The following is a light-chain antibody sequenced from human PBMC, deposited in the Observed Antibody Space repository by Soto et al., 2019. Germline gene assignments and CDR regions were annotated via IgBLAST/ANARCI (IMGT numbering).Light chain of an antibody. CDR2: GAS. J-gene: IGKJ2*01. Sequence: EVVLTQSPGTLSLSPGERATLSCRASQSLDSTYLAWYQQKPGQSPRLVIYGASRRATGIPDRFSGSGSVTDFTLTIGRLETEEFGVYYCQRCGSASPYIFGAGTRLDI. CDR3: QRCGSASPYI. CDR1: QSLDSTY. V-gene: IGKV3-20*01.